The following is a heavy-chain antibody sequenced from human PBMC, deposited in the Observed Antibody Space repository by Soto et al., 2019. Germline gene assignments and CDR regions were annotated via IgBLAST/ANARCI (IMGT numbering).Heavy chain of an antibody. D-gene: IGHD3-22*01. CDR2: IIPIFGTA. CDR3: ARILYYDSSGYSDWFDP. Sequence: SVKVSCKASGGTFSSYAISWVRQAPGQGLEWMGGIIPIFGTANYAQKFQGRVTITADESTSTAYMELSSLRSEDTAVYYCARILYYDSSGYSDWFDPWGQGTLVTVSS. J-gene: IGHJ5*02. CDR1: GGTFSSYA. V-gene: IGHV1-69*13.